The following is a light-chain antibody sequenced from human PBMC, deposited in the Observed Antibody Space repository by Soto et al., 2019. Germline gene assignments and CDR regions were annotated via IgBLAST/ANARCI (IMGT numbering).Light chain of an antibody. CDR1: SSDVGGYSF. CDR2: DVS. CDR3: SSYTSSSTLVV. J-gene: IGLJ2*01. V-gene: IGLV2-14*01. Sequence: QSALTQPASVSGSPGQSITISCTGTSSDVGGYSFVSWYQQHPGKAPKLIIFDVSNRPSGVSNRFSGPKSGNTASLTISGLQAEDEADYYCSSYTSSSTLVVFGGGTKLTVL.